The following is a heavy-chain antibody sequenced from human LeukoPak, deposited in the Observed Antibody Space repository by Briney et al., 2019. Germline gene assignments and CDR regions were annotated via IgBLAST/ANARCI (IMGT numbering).Heavy chain of an antibody. CDR1: GFTFSSYG. J-gene: IGHJ4*02. CDR3: ASRRDGYRGFDY. CDR2: ISGSGGST. D-gene: IGHD5-24*01. V-gene: IGHV3-23*01. Sequence: GGTLRLSCAASGFTFSSYGMSWVRQAPGKGLEWVSAISGSGGSTYYADSVKGRFTISRDNSKNTLYLQMNSLRAEDTAVYYCASRRDGYRGFDYWGQGTLVTVSS.